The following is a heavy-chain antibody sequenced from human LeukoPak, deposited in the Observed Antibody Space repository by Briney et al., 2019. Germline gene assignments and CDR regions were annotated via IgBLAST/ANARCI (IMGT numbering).Heavy chain of an antibody. CDR1: RFIFSSYA. V-gene: IGHV3-30-3*01. J-gene: IGHJ3*02. CDR3: AKGLSGSFPDAFDI. D-gene: IGHD1-26*01. CDR2: ISYDGSNK. Sequence: GGSLRLSCAGSRFIFSSYAMHWVRQAPGKGLEWVAVISYDGSNKYYADSVKGRFTISRDNSKNTLYLQMNTLRAEDTAVYFCAKGLSGSFPDAFDIWGQGTMVTVSS.